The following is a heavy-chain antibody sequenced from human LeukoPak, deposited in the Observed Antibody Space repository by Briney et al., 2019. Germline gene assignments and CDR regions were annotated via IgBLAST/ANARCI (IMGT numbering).Heavy chain of an antibody. Sequence: GGSLKLSCAASGFSFSDSTVHWVRQAAGKGLEWVGRIRSKAENYATAYAASVTGRFTISRDDSKNTAYLQMSSLKTEDTAVYYCLISGFDIDYWGQGILVIVSS. J-gene: IGHJ4*02. V-gene: IGHV3-73*01. D-gene: IGHD1-26*01. CDR2: IRSKAENYAT. CDR1: GFSFSDST. CDR3: LISGFDIDY.